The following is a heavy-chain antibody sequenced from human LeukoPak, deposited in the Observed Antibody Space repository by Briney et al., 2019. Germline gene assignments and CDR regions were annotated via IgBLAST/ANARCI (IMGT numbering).Heavy chain of an antibody. D-gene: IGHD3-3*01. CDR1: GGSFSGYY. CDR2: INHSGST. V-gene: IGHV4-34*01. Sequence: SETLSLTCAVYGGSFSGYYWSWIRQPPGKGLEWIREINHSGSTNYIPSLKSRVTISVDTSKNQFSLKLSSVTAADTAVYYCARVRITIFGVVISSVVHDYWGQGTLVTVSS. J-gene: IGHJ4*02. CDR3: ARVRITIFGVVISSVVHDY.